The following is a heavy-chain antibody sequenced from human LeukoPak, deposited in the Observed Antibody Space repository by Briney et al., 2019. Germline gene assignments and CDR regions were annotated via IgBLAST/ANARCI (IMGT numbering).Heavy chain of an antibody. CDR1: GYTFSNHG. J-gene: IGHJ4*02. CDR3: ARGRVRFGEFSDAFDS. D-gene: IGHD3-10*01. V-gene: IGHV1-18*04. Sequence: ASVKVPCKASGYTFSNHGITWVRKAPGQGLEWMGWISGYNGNTKSAQKFQGRLAMTRDTSTSTAYMELGSLTSEDTALYYCARGRVRFGEFSDAFDSWGQGTLITVSS. CDR2: ISGYNGNT.